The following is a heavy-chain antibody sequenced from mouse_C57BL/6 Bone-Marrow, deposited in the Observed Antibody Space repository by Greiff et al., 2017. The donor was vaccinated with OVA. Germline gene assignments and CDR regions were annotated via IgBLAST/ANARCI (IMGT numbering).Heavy chain of an antibody. J-gene: IGHJ1*03. CDR2: INPNNGGT. Sequence: EVQLQQSGPELVKPGASVKISCKASGYTFTDYYMNWVKQSHGKSLEWIGDINPNNGGTSYNQKFKGKATLTVDKSSSTAYMELRSLTSEDSAVYYCATPPLPYWYFDVWGTGTTVTVSS. D-gene: IGHD6-1*01. CDR1: GYTFTDYY. CDR3: ATPPLPYWYFDV. V-gene: IGHV1-26*01.